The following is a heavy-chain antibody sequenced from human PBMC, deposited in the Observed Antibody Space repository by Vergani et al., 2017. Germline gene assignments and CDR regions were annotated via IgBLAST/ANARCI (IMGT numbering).Heavy chain of an antibody. D-gene: IGHD3-10*01. J-gene: IGHJ4*02. V-gene: IGHV4-39*01. CDR1: GGSTSSSSYY. CDR3: ATTLTMVRGVITHFDY. CDR2: IYYSGST. Sequence: QLQLQESGPGLVKPSETLSLTCTVSGGSTSSSSYYWGWIRQPPGKGLEWIGSIYYSGSTYYNPSLKSRVTISVDTSKNQFSLKLSSVTAADTAVYYCATTLTMVRGVITHFDYWGQGTLVTVSS.